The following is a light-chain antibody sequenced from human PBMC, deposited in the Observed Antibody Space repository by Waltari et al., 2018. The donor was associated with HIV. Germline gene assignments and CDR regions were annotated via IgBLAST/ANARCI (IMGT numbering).Light chain of an antibody. Sequence: QSALTQPASVSGSPGPSITISCTGTSSDVGGYNYVSWYQQHPGKAPKLMIYDVSNRPSGVSNRFSGSKSGNTASLTFSGLQAEDEADYYCSSYTISSTRVFGGGTKLTVL. CDR2: DVS. J-gene: IGLJ2*01. CDR3: SSYTISSTRV. V-gene: IGLV2-14*01. CDR1: SSDVGGYNY.